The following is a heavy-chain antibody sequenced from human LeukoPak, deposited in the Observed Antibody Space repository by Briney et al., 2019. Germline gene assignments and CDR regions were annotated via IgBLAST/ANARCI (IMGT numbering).Heavy chain of an antibody. CDR1: GGSISSYY. D-gene: IGHD6-19*01. CDR2: IYYSGST. J-gene: IGHJ4*02. V-gene: IGHV4-59*01. CDR3: ARDLGSSGYDY. Sequence: SETLSLTCTVSGGSISSYYWSWIRQPAGKGLEWIGYIYYSGSTNYNPSLKSRVTISVDTSKNQFPLKLSSVTAADTAVYYCARDLGSSGYDYWGQGTLVTVSS.